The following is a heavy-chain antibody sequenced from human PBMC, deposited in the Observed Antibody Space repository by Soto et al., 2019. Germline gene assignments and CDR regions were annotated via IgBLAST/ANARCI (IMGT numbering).Heavy chain of an antibody. V-gene: IGHV1-69*13. CDR2: IIPIFGTA. J-gene: IGHJ4*02. D-gene: IGHD1-26*01. CDR3: AREGFSGKYYGG. Sequence: SVKVSCKASGGTFSSYAISWVRQAPGQGLEWTGGIIPIFGTANYAQKFQGRVTITADESTSTAYMELSSLRSEDTAVYFCAREGFSGKYYGGWGQGTLVTVSS. CDR1: GGTFSSYA.